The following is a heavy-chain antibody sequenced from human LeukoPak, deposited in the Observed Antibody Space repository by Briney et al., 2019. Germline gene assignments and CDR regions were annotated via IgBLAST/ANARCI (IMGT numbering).Heavy chain of an antibody. CDR2: ISSNGGST. CDR3: ARGLRL. CDR1: GFTFSSYA. Sequence: GGSLRLSCAASGFTFSSYAMHWVRQAPGKGLEYVSAISSNGGSTYYANSVKGRFTISRDNSKNTLYLQMGSLRAEDMAVYYCARGLRLWGQGTLVTVSS. D-gene: IGHD4-17*01. V-gene: IGHV3-64*01. J-gene: IGHJ4*02.